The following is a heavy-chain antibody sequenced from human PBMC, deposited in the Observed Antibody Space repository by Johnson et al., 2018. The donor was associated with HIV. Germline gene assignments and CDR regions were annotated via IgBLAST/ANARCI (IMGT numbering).Heavy chain of an antibody. CDR2: IRYDGSNK. V-gene: IGHV3-30*02. D-gene: IGHD3-22*01. Sequence: VQLVESGGGVVQPGGSLRLSCAASAFTFSSYGMHWVRQAPGKGLEWVAFIRYDGSNKYYADSVQGRFTISRANSKNTLYLQMNSLRAEDTAVYYCAKDYYDSSGDAFDIWGQGTVVTVSS. CDR1: AFTFSSYG. J-gene: IGHJ3*02. CDR3: AKDYYDSSGDAFDI.